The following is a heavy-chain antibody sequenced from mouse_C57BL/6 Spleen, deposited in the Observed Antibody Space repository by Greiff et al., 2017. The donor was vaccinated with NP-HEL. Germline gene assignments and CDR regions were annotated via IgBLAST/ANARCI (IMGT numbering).Heavy chain of an antibody. CDR2: FYPGSGNT. Sequence: QVQLQQSGAELVRPGASVKLSCKASGYTFTDYYINWVKQRPGQGLEWIARFYPGSGNTYYNEKFKGKATLTAEKSSSTAYMQLSSLTSEDSAVYFCARAVSWYFDVWGTGTTVTVSS. V-gene: IGHV1-76*01. CDR3: ARAVSWYFDV. J-gene: IGHJ1*03. D-gene: IGHD1-1*01. CDR1: GYTFTDYY.